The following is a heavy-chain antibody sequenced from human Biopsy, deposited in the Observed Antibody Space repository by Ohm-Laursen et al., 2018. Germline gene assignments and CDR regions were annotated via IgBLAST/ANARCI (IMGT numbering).Heavy chain of an antibody. CDR1: GGTYSGYY. V-gene: IGHV4-34*01. CDR3: ARFIVPSLHCSNGVCPIRWFDP. J-gene: IGHJ5*02. Sequence: GTLSLTCAVYGGTYSGYYWSWIRQPPGKGLEWIGEVHHDGRANYNPSLRSRVTISGDMSKKQFSLKLSGVTAADTAVYYCARFIVPSLHCSNGVCPIRWFDPWGQGTLVTVFS. CDR2: VHHDGRA. D-gene: IGHD2-2*01.